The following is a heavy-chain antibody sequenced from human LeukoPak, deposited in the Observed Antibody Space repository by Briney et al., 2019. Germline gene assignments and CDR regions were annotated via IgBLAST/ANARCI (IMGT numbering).Heavy chain of an antibody. V-gene: IGHV1-18*01. J-gene: IGHJ5*02. D-gene: IGHD3-22*01. CDR3: ARRYYYDSSGSNWFDP. CDR2: ISGYNGHT. Sequence: ASVKVSCKASDYTFTSYGISWVRQAPGQGLEWMGWISGYNGHTNYAQKLQGRVTMTTDTSTSTAYMELRSLRSDDTAVYYCARRYYYDSSGSNWFDPWGQGTLVTVSS. CDR1: DYTFTSYG.